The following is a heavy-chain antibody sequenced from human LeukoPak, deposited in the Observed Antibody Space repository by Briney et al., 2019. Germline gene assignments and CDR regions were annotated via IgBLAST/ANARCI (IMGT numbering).Heavy chain of an antibody. CDR1: GFGFSNFA. CDR2: ISGSGSTT. J-gene: IGHJ4*02. Sequence: GGSLRLSCVASGFGFSNFAMSWVRQAPGKGLEWVSSISGSGSTTHYADFVKGRFTISRDNSKNALFLQITNLRVEDAALYRCAKDQPPGGYTYGLGDSWGQGTLVTVSS. CDR3: AKDQPPGGYTYGLGDS. D-gene: IGHD2-8*01. V-gene: IGHV3-23*01.